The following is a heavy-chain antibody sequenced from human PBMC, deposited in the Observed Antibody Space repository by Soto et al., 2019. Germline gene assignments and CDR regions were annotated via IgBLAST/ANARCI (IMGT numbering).Heavy chain of an antibody. CDR2: INHSGST. J-gene: IGHJ5*02. V-gene: IGHV4-34*01. CDR1: GGSFSGYY. D-gene: IGHD3-9*01. CDR3: ARGGNYDILTGYSTNWFDP. Sequence: QVQLQQWGAGLLKPSETLSLTCAVYGGSFSGYYWSWIRQPPGKGLEWIGEINHSGSTNYNPSLKSRVTISVDTSKNQFSLKLSSVTAADTAVYYCARGGNYDILTGYSTNWFDPWGQGTLVTVSS.